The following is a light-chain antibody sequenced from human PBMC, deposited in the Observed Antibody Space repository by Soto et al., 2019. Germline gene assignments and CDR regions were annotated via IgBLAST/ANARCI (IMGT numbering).Light chain of an antibody. CDR3: SAYTTTSTLI. J-gene: IGLJ1*01. CDR1: SSDVGGYDY. Sequence: QAVLTQPASVSGSPGQSVTRSCTGTSSDVGGYDYVSWYQQHPGTAPKLMLYEVNNRPSGVSNRFSGSKSGNTASLIISGLQTADEADYYCSAYTTTSTLIFGTGTKVTV. CDR2: EVN. V-gene: IGLV2-14*01.